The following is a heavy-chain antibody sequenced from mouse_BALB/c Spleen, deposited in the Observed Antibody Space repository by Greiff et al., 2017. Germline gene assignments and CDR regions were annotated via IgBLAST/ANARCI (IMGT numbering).Heavy chain of an antibody. CDR1: GFNIKDYY. Sequence: DVHLVESGAELVRPGALVKLSCKASGFNIKDYYMHWVKQRPEQGLEWIGWIDPENGNTIYDPKFQGKASITADTSSNTAYLQLSSLTSEDTAVYYCARSHGNYVRYFDVWGAGTTVTVSS. D-gene: IGHD2-1*01. CDR3: ARSHGNYVRYFDV. CDR2: IDPENGNT. V-gene: IGHV14-1*02. J-gene: IGHJ1*01.